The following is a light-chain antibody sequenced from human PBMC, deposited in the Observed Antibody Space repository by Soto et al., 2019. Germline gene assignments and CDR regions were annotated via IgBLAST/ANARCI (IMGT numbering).Light chain of an antibody. V-gene: IGKV1-5*01. CDR3: QQYNNYSSLA. J-gene: IGKJ4*01. CDR2: DAS. CDR1: QRISCW. Sequence: DIQMTQSPSTLSASVGDRVTITCRASQRISCWLAWYQQKLGRAPWLLIYDASSLESGVPSRFSGSGYGTEYTLTISSLQRDDFATYYCQQYNNYSSLAFGGGTKVGIK.